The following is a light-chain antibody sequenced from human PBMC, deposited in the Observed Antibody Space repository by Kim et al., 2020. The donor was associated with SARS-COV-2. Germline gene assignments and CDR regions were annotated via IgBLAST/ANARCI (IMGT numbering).Light chain of an antibody. J-gene: IGKJ1*01. CDR1: QSVSSSY. CDR3: QQYGSSPWT. Sequence: EIVLTQSPGTLSLSPGERATLSCRASQSVSSSYLAWYQQKPGQAPRLLIYGASSRATGIPDRFSGSGSGTDFTLTISRLEPEDFAVYFCQQYGSSPWTFVQG. CDR2: GAS. V-gene: IGKV3-20*01.